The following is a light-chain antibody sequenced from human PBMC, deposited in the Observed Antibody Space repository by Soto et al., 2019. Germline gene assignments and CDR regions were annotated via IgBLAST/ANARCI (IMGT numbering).Light chain of an antibody. V-gene: IGKV3-15*01. CDR1: HSISTN. J-gene: IGKJ4*01. CDR2: GAS. CDR3: QQYNSWPT. Sequence: EIIMTQSPATLSVSPGKGATLSCRPSHSISTNLAWYQHKRGQSPRLLVYGASTRATGVPARFSGSGSGAEFTLSISSLQSEDFAVYYCQQYNSWPTFGGGTKVEIK.